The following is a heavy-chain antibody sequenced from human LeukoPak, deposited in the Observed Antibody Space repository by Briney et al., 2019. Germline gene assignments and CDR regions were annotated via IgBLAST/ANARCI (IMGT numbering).Heavy chain of an antibody. CDR1: GYTFTGYY. V-gene: IGHV1-2*02. J-gene: IGHJ5*02. CDR2: INPNSGGT. Sequence: GASVKVSCKASGYTFTGYYMHWVRQAPGQGLEWMGWINPNSGGTNYAQKFQGRVTMTRDTSISTAYMELSRLRSDDTAVYYCARDRGYRSSTSCYHWFDPWGQGTLVTVSS. CDR3: ARDRGYRSSTSCYHWFDP. D-gene: IGHD2-2*01.